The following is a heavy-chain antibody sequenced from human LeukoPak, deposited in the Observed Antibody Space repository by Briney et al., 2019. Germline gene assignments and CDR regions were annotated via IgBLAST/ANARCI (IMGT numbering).Heavy chain of an antibody. D-gene: IGHD1-7*01. CDR2: INPNSGGT. CDR1: GYTFTGYY. J-gene: IGHJ4*02. V-gene: IGHV1-2*06. CDR3: ARDLKGLELRFY. Sequence: ASVKVSCKASGYTFTGYYMHWVRQAPGRGLEWMGRINPNSGGTNYAQKFQGRVTMTRDTSISTAYMELSRLRSDDTAVYYCARDLKGLELRFYWGQGTLVTVSS.